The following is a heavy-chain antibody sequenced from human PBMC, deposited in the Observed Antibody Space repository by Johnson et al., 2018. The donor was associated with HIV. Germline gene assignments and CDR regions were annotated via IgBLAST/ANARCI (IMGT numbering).Heavy chain of an antibody. V-gene: IGHV3-30-3*01. CDR2: ISYDGSNK. D-gene: IGHD3-10*01. CDR3: VRDDGISGDAFDM. Sequence: QVQLVESGGGVVQPGRSLRLSCAASGFTFSSYAMHWVRQAPGKGLEWVAVISYDGSNKYYADSVKVRFTISRDQAKNSVDLQMNSLRVDDTAVYYCVRDDGISGDAFDMWGQGTMVTVSS. J-gene: IGHJ3*02. CDR1: GFTFSSYA.